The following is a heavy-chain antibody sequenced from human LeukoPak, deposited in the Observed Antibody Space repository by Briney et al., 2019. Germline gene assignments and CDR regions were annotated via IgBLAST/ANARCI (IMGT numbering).Heavy chain of an antibody. V-gene: IGHV3-53*04. CDR1: GFTVSRNY. J-gene: IGHJ3*02. D-gene: IGHD3-3*01. CDR2: LSSTGNT. CDR3: ARWRPIDAFDI. Sequence: GGSMRLSCAASGFTVSRNYMNWVRQAPGKGLEWVSLLSSTGNTSYADSVKGRFTISRHNSKNTLYLQVNSLRPEDTAMYYCARWRPIDAFDIWGQGTMVIVSS.